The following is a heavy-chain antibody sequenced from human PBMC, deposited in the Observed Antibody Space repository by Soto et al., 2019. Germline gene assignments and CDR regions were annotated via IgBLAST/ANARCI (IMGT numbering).Heavy chain of an antibody. Sequence: GGSLRLSCAASAFMFSSYAMSWVRQAPGKGLEWVSTISLGGGNTHYADSVKGRFTISRDNAKNTLYLQMNSLRGEDTAVYYCAKDPSTGYADHWGQGTLVTVSS. CDR3: AKDPSTGYADH. CDR2: ISLGGGNT. CDR1: AFMFSSYA. D-gene: IGHD3-9*01. J-gene: IGHJ1*01. V-gene: IGHV3-23*01.